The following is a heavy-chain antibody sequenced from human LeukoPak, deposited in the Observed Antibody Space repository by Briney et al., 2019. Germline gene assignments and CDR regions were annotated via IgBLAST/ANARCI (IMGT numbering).Heavy chain of an antibody. CDR1: GFTFDDYA. CDR2: ISWNSGRI. V-gene: IGHV3-9*01. CDR3: AKDPASSDYGDLNYFDY. J-gene: IGHJ4*02. D-gene: IGHD4-17*01. Sequence: GGSLRLSCAASGFTFDDYAMHWVRQAPGKGLEWVSGISWNSGRIGYADSVKGRFTISRDNSKNTLYLQMNSLRAEDTAVYYCAKDPASSDYGDLNYFDYWGQGTLVTVSS.